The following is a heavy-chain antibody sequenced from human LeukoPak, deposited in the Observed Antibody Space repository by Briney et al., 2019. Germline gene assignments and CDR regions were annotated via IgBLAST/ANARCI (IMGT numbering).Heavy chain of an antibody. CDR1: GFTFDDYG. J-gene: IGHJ6*03. D-gene: IGHD1-26*01. Sequence: RSGGSLRLSCAASGFTFDDYGMSWVRHAPGKGLEWVSGINWNGGSTGYADSVKGRFTIPRDNAKNSLYLPMNSLRAEDRAVYYCARAKFSAYTGNPGARKSSYDMDVWGKGTTVTVSS. CDR3: ARAKFSAYTGNPGARKSSYDMDV. CDR2: INWNGGST. V-gene: IGHV3-20*04.